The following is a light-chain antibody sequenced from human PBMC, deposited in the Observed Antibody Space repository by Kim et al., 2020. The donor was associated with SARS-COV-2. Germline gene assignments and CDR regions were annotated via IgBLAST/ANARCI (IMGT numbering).Light chain of an antibody. Sequence: GQKVTISCSGSSSNIGTYYVSWYRHLPGTAPKLLIYDNNKRPSGIPDRFSGSKSGTSATLGITGLQTGDEADYYCGTWDSSLNTFVFGAGTKVTVL. J-gene: IGLJ1*01. CDR3: GTWDSSLNTFV. CDR2: DNN. CDR1: SSNIGTYY. V-gene: IGLV1-51*01.